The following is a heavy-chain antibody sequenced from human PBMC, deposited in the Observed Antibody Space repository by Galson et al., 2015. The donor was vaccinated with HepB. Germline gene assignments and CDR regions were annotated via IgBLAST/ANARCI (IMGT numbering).Heavy chain of an antibody. CDR2: DSTRDSSK. D-gene: IGHD2-15*01. Sequence: SLRLSCAASGFTFSSYAMSWVRQAPGKGLEWVSADSTRDSSKYYADSVKGRFTISRDNSKNTLYLQMNSLRAEDTAVYYCAKSPSGYCTGARCYPFDYWGPGTLVAVSS. CDR3: AKSPSGYCTGARCYPFDY. J-gene: IGHJ4*02. CDR1: GFTFSSYA. V-gene: IGHV3-23*01.